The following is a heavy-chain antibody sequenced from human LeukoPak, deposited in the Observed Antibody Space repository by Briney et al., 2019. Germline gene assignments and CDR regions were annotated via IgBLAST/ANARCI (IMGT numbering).Heavy chain of an antibody. Sequence: GGSLRLSCAASGFTFSNAWMSWVRQAPGKGLEWVGRIKSKTDGGTTDYAAPVKGRFTISRDDSKNTLYLQMNSLKTEDTAVYYCTAETTGIAAAATGYWGQGTLVAVSS. CDR3: TAETTGIAAAATGY. V-gene: IGHV3-15*01. CDR2: IKSKTDGGTT. CDR1: GFTFSNAW. D-gene: IGHD6-13*01. J-gene: IGHJ4*02.